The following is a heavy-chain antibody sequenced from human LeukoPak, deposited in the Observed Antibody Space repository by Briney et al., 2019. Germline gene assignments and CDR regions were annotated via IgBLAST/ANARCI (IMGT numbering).Heavy chain of an antibody. D-gene: IGHD3-22*01. J-gene: IGHJ4*02. CDR3: GMRGLTFD. Sequence: GGSLRLSCAASGFTFSTLDFNWVRQAPGRGLEWDSSIDRSGSYIYYADSVKGRFTISRDNAKNSLYLQMDSLRAEDTAVYYCGMRGLTFDWGQGTLVTVSS. V-gene: IGHV3-21*01. CDR1: GFTFSTLD. CDR2: IDRSGSYI.